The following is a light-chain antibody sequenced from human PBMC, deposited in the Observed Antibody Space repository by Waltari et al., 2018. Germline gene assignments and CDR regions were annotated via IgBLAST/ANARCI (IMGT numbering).Light chain of an antibody. CDR2: DAS. J-gene: IGKJ1*01. Sequence: DIVLTQSPGTLSLSPGERATLSCRASQSVRRAFAWYQQRPGQAPRLLIYDASNMATGIPDRFSGSGSGTDFSLTISRLEPEDFAVYYCQHYVRLPVAFGQGTKVEIK. CDR3: QHYVRLPVA. V-gene: IGKV3-20*01. CDR1: QSVRRA.